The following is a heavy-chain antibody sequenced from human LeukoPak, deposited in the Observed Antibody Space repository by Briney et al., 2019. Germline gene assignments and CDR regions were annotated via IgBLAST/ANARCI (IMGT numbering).Heavy chain of an antibody. D-gene: IGHD1-1*01. CDR1: GGSVSGYY. CDR2: INHSGST. CDR3: TNEYDPQVKNSFDP. J-gene: IGHJ5*02. V-gene: IGHV4-34*01. Sequence: SETLSLTCAVYGGSVSGYYWSWIRQPPGKGLEWIGEINHSGSTNYNPSLKSRVTISVDTSKNQFSLKLSSVTAADTAVYYCTNEYDPQVKNSFDPWGQGTLVTVSS.